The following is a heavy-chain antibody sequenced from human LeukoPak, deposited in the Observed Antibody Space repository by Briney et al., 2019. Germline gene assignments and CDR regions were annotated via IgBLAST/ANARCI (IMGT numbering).Heavy chain of an antibody. V-gene: IGHV3-74*01. CDR2: IKGDGSST. CDR3: ARASTTVPNLLDH. D-gene: IGHD4-17*01. Sequence: GGSLRLSCAASGFTFSSYAMSWVRQAPGKGLVWVARIKGDGSSTIYADSVKGRFTISRDNSKNTLYLQTSSLRAEDTAVYYCARASTTVPNLLDHWGRGTLVTVSS. J-gene: IGHJ4*02. CDR1: GFTFSSYA.